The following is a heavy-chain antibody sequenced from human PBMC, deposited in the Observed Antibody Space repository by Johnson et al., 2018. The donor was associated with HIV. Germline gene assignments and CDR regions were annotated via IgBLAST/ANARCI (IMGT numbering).Heavy chain of an antibody. V-gene: IGHV3-20*03. CDR3: ASDTYCSSTSCSDGYAAFDI. J-gene: IGHJ3*02. D-gene: IGHD2-2*01. Sequence: DSVKGRFPISRDNAKNSLYLQMNSLRAEDTTLYYCASDTYCSSTSCSDGYAAFDIWGQGTMVTVSS.